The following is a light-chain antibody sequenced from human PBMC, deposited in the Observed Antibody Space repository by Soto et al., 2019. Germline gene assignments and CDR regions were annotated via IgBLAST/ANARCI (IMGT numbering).Light chain of an antibody. V-gene: IGKV3-11*01. CDR2: DAS. J-gene: IGKJ4*01. CDR1: QSIGTY. CDR3: QQRNPLT. Sequence: PGERATLSCRASQSIGTYLAWYQQKPGQAPRLLIYDASNRATGIPARFSGGGSGTDFTLTISSLEPEDFAVYYCQQRNPLTFGGGTKVEIK.